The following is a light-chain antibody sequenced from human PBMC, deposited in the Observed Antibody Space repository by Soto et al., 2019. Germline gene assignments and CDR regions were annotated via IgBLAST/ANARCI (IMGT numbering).Light chain of an antibody. CDR2: GAS. CDR3: QQYNNWPPIT. J-gene: IGKJ5*01. V-gene: IGKV3-15*01. CDR1: QSGGNC. Sequence: EKVMAQSPATLSVSRGERAIRCCRASQSGGNCLAWYQQKAGQAPRLLIYGASTRATGIPPRFSGSGSGTEFTLTISSLQSEDFAVYYCQQYNNWPPITFGQGTRLEIK.